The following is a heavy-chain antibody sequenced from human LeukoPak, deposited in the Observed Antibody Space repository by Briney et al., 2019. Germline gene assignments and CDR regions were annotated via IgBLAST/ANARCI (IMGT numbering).Heavy chain of an antibody. CDR3: AKKGHDGFWSGYYSFDY. V-gene: IGHV3-23*01. CDR2: ISGSGGST. J-gene: IGHJ4*02. Sequence: PGGSLRLSCAASGFTFSSYAMSWVRQAPGKGLEWVSAISGSGGSTYYADSVKGRFTISRDNSKNTLYLQMNSLRAEDTAVYYCAKKGHDGFWSGYYSFDYWGQGTLVTLSS. CDR1: GFTFSSYA. D-gene: IGHD3-3*01.